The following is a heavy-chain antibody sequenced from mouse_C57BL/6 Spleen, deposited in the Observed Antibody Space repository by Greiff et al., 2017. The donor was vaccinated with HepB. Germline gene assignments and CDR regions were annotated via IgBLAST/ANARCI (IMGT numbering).Heavy chain of an antibody. J-gene: IGHJ2*01. Sequence: VKVVESGAELVKPGASVKISCKASGYAFSSYWMNWVKQRPGKGLEWIGQIYPGDGDTNYNGKFKGKATLTADKSSSTAYMQLSSLTSEDSAVYFCARAKLGGDYFDYWGQGTTLTVSS. CDR3: ARAKLGGDYFDY. V-gene: IGHV1-80*01. D-gene: IGHD4-1*01. CDR1: GYAFSSYW. CDR2: IYPGDGDT.